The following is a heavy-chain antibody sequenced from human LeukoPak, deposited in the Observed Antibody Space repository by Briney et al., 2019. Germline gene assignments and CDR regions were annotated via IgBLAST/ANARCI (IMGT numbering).Heavy chain of an antibody. J-gene: IGHJ4*02. Sequence: SVKVSCKASGGTFSSYAISWVRQAPGQGLVWMGRIIPILGIANYAQKFQGRVTITADKSTSTAYMELSSLRSEDTAVYYCASLSRGVKDWGQGTLVTVSS. D-gene: IGHD3-10*01. CDR2: IIPILGIA. V-gene: IGHV1-69*04. CDR1: GGTFSSYA. CDR3: ASLSRGVKD.